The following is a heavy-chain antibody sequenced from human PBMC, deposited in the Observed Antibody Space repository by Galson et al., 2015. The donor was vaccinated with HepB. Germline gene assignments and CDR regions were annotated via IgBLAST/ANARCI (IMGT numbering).Heavy chain of an antibody. CDR2: VSAENGDI. J-gene: IGHJ6*02. CDR1: GYTFTCIG. D-gene: IGHD4-23*01. V-gene: IGHV1-18*01. Sequence: SVKVSCKAAGYTFTCIGISWVRQAPGQGLEWMGGVSAENGDIKKAQKFRGRVTMTTDTSTSTAYMELGSLRSDDTAVYYCASEPRTFFGGQNYGLDVWGQGTTVTVSS. CDR3: ASEPRTFFGGQNYGLDV.